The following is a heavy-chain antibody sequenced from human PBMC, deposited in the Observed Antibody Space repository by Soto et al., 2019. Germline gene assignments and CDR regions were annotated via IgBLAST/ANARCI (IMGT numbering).Heavy chain of an antibody. V-gene: IGHV3-23*01. CDR3: ANVNSYYDSRAETPGGAFDI. Sequence: GGSLRLSCAASGFTFSSYAMSWVRQAPGKGLEWVSAISGSGGSTYYADSVKGRFTISRDNSKNTLYLQMNSLRAEDTAVYYCANVNSYYDSRAETPGGAFDIWGQGTMVTVSS. J-gene: IGHJ3*02. CDR1: GFTFSSYA. D-gene: IGHD3-22*01. CDR2: ISGSGGST.